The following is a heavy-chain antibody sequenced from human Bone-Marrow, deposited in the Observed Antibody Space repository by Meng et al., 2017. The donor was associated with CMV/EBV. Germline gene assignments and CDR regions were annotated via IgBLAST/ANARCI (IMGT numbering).Heavy chain of an antibody. D-gene: IGHD3-22*01. CDR1: GFSLSGYS. J-gene: IGHJ5*02. V-gene: IGHV3-30*03. CDR2: ISYDGINT. Sequence: GESLKISCKASGFSLSGYSMHWVRQAPGKGLDWVAVISYDGINTFYVDSVKGRFTISRDNSKNTLYLQVNSLTAEDTAVYYCARSPRWLPSNWFDPWGQGTLVTVSS. CDR3: ARSPRWLPSNWFDP.